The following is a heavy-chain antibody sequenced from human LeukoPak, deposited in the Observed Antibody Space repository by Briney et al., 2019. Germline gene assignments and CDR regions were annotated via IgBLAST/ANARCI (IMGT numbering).Heavy chain of an antibody. V-gene: IGHV3-53*01. Sequence: GGSLRLSCAASGFTVSSNYMSWVRQAPGKGLEWVSVIYSAGGTYYADSVKGRFTISRDKSKNTLYLQMNSLRAEDTAVYYCARKGVVVGAYYMGVWGKGTTVTVSS. D-gene: IGHD2-2*01. CDR2: IYSAGGT. J-gene: IGHJ6*03. CDR3: ARKGVVVGAYYMGV. CDR1: GFTVSSNY.